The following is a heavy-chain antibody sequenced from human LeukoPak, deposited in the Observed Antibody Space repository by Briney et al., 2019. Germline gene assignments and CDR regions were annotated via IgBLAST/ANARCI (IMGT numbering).Heavy chain of an antibody. CDR3: ARRIDAFDI. CDR1: GYSFTTYW. V-gene: IGHV5-51*01. Sequence: GESLKISCKGSGYSFTTYWIGWVRQMPGKGLEWMGIIYPGDSETKYSPSFQGQVTISADKSVSTAYLQWSSLKASDTAMYYCARRIDAFDIWGQGTMVTVSS. CDR2: IYPGDSET. J-gene: IGHJ3*02.